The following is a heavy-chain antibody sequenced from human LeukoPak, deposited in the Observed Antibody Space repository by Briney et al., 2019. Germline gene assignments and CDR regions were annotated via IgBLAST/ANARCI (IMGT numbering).Heavy chain of an antibody. CDR1: GGSFSGSY. CDR2: INHSGST. D-gene: IGHD4-17*01. J-gene: IGHJ4*02. Sequence: SETLSLTCAVYGGSFSGSYWSWIRQPPGKGLEWIGEINHSGSTNYNPSLKSRVTISVDTSKNQFSLKLSSVTAADTAVYYCATTTVTTSLGYFDYWGQGTLVTVSS. V-gene: IGHV4-34*01. CDR3: ATTTVTTSLGYFDY.